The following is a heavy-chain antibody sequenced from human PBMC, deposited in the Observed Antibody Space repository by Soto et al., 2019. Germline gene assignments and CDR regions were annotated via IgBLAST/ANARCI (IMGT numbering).Heavy chain of an antibody. D-gene: IGHD3-10*01. CDR1: GYTFTSYG. J-gene: IGHJ4*02. V-gene: IGHV1-18*01. CDR3: ARHRELLWFGEPQPYDY. CDR2: ISAYNGNT. Sequence: ASVKVSCKASGYTFTSYGISWVRQAPGQGLEWMGWISAYNGNTNYAQKLQGRVTMTTDTSTSTAYMELRSLRSDDTAVYYCARHRELLWFGEPQPYDYWGQGTLVTVSS.